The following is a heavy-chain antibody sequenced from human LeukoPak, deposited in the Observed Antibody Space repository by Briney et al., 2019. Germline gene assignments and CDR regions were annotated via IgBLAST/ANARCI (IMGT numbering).Heavy chain of an antibody. Sequence: ASVKVSCKASGYTFTSYGISWVRQAPGQGLEWMGWISAYNGNTNYAQKLQGRVTMTTDTSTSTAYMELRSLRSDDTAVYYCAREGYYDSSGSLEPFDYWGQGTLVTISS. V-gene: IGHV1-18*01. J-gene: IGHJ4*02. D-gene: IGHD3-22*01. CDR3: AREGYYDSSGSLEPFDY. CDR2: ISAYNGNT. CDR1: GYTFTSYG.